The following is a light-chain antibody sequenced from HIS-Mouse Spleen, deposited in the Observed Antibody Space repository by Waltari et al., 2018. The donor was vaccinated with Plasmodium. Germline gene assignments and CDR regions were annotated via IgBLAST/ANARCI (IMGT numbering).Light chain of an antibody. Sequence: ALQFTQSPSSLSASVGDRVTITCRASPGISSALAWYQQKPGKAPKLLIYDASSLESGVPSRFSGSGSGTDFTLTISSLQPEDVAAYYCQQFNSYPLTFGGGTKVEIK. CDR2: DAS. CDR3: QQFNSYPLT. CDR1: PGISSA. J-gene: IGKJ4*01. V-gene: IGKV1-13*02.